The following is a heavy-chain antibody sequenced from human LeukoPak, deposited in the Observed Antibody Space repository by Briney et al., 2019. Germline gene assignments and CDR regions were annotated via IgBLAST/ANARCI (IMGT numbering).Heavy chain of an antibody. CDR2: ISYDGSNK. D-gene: IGHD1-26*01. CDR3: AREGSPDAFDI. J-gene: IGHJ3*02. CDR1: GFTFSSYA. V-gene: IGHV3-30-3*01. Sequence: GGSLRLSCAASGFTFSSYAMHWVRQAPGKGLEWVAVISYDGSNKYYADSVKGRFTISRDNSKNTLYLQMNSLRAEDTAVYYCAREGSPDAFDIWGQGTMVTVSS.